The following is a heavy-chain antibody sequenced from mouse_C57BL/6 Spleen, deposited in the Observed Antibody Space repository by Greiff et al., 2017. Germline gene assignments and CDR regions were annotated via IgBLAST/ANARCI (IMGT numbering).Heavy chain of an antibody. D-gene: IGHD1-1*01. CDR1: GYTFTSYG. Sequence: QVQLQQSGAELARPGASVKLSCKASGYTFTSYGIRWVKQRPGQGLEWIGEIYPGSGDTYYNEKFKGKATLTADKSSSTAYMELRSLTAEDSAVYFCAREGKVLRYWGQGTPLTVSA. CDR3: AREGKVLRY. J-gene: IGHJ2*01. V-gene: IGHV1-81*01. CDR2: IYPGSGDT.